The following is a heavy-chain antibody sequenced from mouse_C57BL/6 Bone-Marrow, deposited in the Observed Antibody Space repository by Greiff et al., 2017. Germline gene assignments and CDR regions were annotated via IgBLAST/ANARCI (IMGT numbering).Heavy chain of an antibody. Sequence: QVQLQQSGAELVRPGTSVKVSCKASGYAFTNYLIEWVKQRPGQGLEWIGVINPGSGGTNYNEKFKGKATLTADKSSSTAYMQLSSLTSEDSAVYFCAREVWLRRGFAYWGQGTLVTVSA. J-gene: IGHJ3*01. V-gene: IGHV1-54*01. CDR1: GYAFTNYL. CDR2: INPGSGGT. CDR3: AREVWLRRGFAY. D-gene: IGHD2-2*01.